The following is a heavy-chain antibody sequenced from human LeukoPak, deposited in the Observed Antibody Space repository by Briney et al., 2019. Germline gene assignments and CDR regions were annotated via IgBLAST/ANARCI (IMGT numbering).Heavy chain of an antibody. Sequence: SETLSLTCTVSGYSISSGYYWGWIRQPPGKGLEWIGEINHRGSTNYNPSLKSRVTISVDTSKNQFSLRLTSVTAADTAVYYCARQTGSGLFILPGGQGTLVTVSS. CDR3: ARQTGSGLFILP. CDR1: GYSISSGYY. V-gene: IGHV4-38-2*02. CDR2: INHRGST. J-gene: IGHJ4*02. D-gene: IGHD3/OR15-3a*01.